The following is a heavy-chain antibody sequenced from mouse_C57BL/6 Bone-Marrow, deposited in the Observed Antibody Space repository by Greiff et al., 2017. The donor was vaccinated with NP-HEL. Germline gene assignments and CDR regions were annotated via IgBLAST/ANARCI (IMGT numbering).Heavy chain of an antibody. D-gene: IGHD2-4*01. J-gene: IGHJ3*01. V-gene: IGHV1-54*01. Sequence: VKLMESGAELVRPGTSVKVSCKASGYAFTNYLIEWVKQRPGQGLAWIGVINPGSGGTNYNEKFKGKATLTADKYYSTAYMQLSSLTSEDSAVDYCAGGGIYDDYAWFAYWGQGTLVTVSA. CDR3: AGGGIYDDYAWFAY. CDR2: INPGSGGT. CDR1: GYAFTNYL.